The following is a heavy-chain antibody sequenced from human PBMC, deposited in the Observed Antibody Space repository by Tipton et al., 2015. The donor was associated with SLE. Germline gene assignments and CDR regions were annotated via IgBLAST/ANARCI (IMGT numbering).Heavy chain of an antibody. CDR3: AAQPVAGLWYFDL. CDR2: IYYSGST. D-gene: IGHD1-14*01. J-gene: IGHJ2*01. V-gene: IGHV4-59*01. CDR1: GGSISSYY. Sequence: TLSLTCTVSGGSISSYYWSWIRQPPGKGLEWIGDIYYSGSTNYNPSLKSRVTISVDTPKNLFSLKLSSVTAADTAVYYCAAQPVAGLWYFDLWGRGTLATVSS.